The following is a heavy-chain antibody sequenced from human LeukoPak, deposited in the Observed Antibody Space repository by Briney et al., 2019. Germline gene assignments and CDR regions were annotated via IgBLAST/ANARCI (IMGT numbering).Heavy chain of an antibody. Sequence: SETLSLTCTVSGGSISSHYWSWIRQPPGKGLEWIGYIYYSGSTNYNPSLKSRVTISVDTSKNQFSLKLSSVTAADTAVYYCARVRDCSSTSCYSQPFDYWGQGTLVTVSS. D-gene: IGHD2-2*02. J-gene: IGHJ4*02. CDR2: IYYSGST. CDR1: GGSISSHY. CDR3: ARVRDCSSTSCYSQPFDY. V-gene: IGHV4-59*11.